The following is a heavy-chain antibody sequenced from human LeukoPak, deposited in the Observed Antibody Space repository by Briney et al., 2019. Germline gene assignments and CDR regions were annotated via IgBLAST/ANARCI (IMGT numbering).Heavy chain of an antibody. CDR3: ARRRKVVRAGFDY. CDR2: INHSGTT. V-gene: IGHV4-34*01. D-gene: IGHD2-21*01. Sequence: SETLSLTCAGYGGSFSSYFWTWIRQTPGKGLEWIGEINHSGTTNYNPSLKSRVTMSVDTSKDQFSLKLMSVTAADTGVYYCARRRKVVRAGFDYWGQGTRVIVSS. J-gene: IGHJ4*02. CDR1: GGSFSSYF.